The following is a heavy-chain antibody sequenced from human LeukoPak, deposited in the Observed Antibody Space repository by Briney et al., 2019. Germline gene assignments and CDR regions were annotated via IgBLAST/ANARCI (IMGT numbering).Heavy chain of an antibody. CDR1: GFTFSSYA. Sequence: GGSLRLSCAASGFTFSSYAMHWVRQAPGKGLEYVSAISSNGGSTYYANSVKGRFTISRDNSKNTLYLQTGSLRAEDMAVYYCAKNGSNFIYYCDYWGQGTLVTVSS. D-gene: IGHD3-10*01. CDR3: AKNGSNFIYYCDY. V-gene: IGHV3-64*01. CDR2: ISSNGGST. J-gene: IGHJ4*02.